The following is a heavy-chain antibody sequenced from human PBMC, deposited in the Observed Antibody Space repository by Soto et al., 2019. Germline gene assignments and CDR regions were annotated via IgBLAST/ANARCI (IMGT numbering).Heavy chain of an antibody. CDR1: GFTCSGYG. J-gene: IGHJ4*02. CDR3: AKDYIAVAGTIDY. CDR2: ISYDGSNK. Sequence: QVQLVESGGGVVQPGRSLRLSCAASGFTCSGYGMHWVRQAPGKGLEWVAVISYDGSNKYYADSVKGRFTISRDNSKNTLYLQMNSLRAEDTAVYYCAKDYIAVAGTIDYWGQGTLVTVSS. D-gene: IGHD6-19*01. V-gene: IGHV3-30*18.